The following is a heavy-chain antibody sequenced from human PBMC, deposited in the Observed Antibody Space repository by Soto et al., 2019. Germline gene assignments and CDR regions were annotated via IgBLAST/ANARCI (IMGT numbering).Heavy chain of an antibody. V-gene: IGHV4-59*08. CDR3: ARQGFGQLHGLVDV. Sequence: QVQLQESGPGLVKPSETLSLTCSVSGGSITSHYCSWFRQPPGKGLEWIGYINHSGLTSYNPSLKTRVTMSVDTSKNQSSLKVNSVTAADTALYYCARQGFGQLHGLVDVWGPGTTVTVSS. CDR1: GGSITSHY. D-gene: IGHD3-10*01. CDR2: INHSGLT. J-gene: IGHJ6*02.